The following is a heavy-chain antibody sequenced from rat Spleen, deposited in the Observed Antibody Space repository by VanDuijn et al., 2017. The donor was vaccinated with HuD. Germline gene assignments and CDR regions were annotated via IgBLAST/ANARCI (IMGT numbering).Heavy chain of an antibody. D-gene: IGHD3-4*01. CDR2: ISYSGST. V-gene: IGHV3-1*01. J-gene: IGHJ4*01. CDR1: GYSLTSNS. Sequence: EVQLQASGPGLVKPSQSLSLTCSVTGYSLTSNSWAWIRKFPGNKMEWMGYISYSGSTTYNPSLKSRISITRDTSKNQFFLQVNSVTTEDTATYYWARTNNPYYYVMNAWGQGASVTVSS. CDR3: ARTNNPYYYVMNA.